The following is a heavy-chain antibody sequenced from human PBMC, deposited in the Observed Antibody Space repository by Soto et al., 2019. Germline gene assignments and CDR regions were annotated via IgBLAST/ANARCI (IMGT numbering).Heavy chain of an antibody. CDR1: GFTFSSYW. V-gene: IGHV3-7*01. CDR3: ARDRALRFLEWLPDYYYYYYYMDV. J-gene: IGHJ6*03. D-gene: IGHD3-3*01. CDR2: IKQDGSEK. Sequence: PGGSLRLSCAASGFTFSSYWMSWVRQAPGKGLEWVANIKQDGSEKYYVDSVKGRFTISRDNAKNSLYLQMNSLRAEDTAVYYCARDRALRFLEWLPDYYYYYYYMDVWGKGTTVTVSS.